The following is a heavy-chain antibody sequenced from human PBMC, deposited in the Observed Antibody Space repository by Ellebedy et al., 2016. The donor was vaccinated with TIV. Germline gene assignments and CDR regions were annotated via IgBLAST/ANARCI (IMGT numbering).Heavy chain of an antibody. CDR3: ARQSAAAGPMIFDY. V-gene: IGHV4-39*01. D-gene: IGHD6-13*01. J-gene: IGHJ4*02. Sequence: MPGGSLRLSCTVSGGSISSSSYYWGWIRQPPGKGLEWIGSIYYSGSTYYNPSLKSRVTISVDTSKNQFSLKLSSVTAADTAVYYCARQSAAAGPMIFDYWGQGTLVTVSS. CDR2: IYYSGST. CDR1: GGSISSSSYY.